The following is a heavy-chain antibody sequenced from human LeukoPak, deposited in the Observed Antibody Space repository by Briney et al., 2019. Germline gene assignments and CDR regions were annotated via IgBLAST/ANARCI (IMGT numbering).Heavy chain of an antibody. CDR1: GGSIHSY. V-gene: IGHV4-4*07. D-gene: IGHD3-10*01. CDR2: ISGSGTI. J-gene: IGHJ5*02. Sequence: PSETLSLTCTVSGGSIHSYWSWIRQPAGKGLEWIGRISGSGTITYNPALQSRLTISIDTSKNQFSLKLLSVTAADTAVYYCARDSGTTGEVKFDPWGQGTLVTVSS. CDR3: ARDSGTTGEVKFDP.